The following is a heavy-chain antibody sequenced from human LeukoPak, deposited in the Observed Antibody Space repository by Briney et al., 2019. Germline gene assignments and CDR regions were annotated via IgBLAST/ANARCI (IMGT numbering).Heavy chain of an antibody. CDR3: ARGSSGPFAY. CDR2: ISGSGAST. D-gene: IGHD1-26*01. V-gene: IGHV3-23*01. J-gene: IGHJ4*02. CDR1: GFTFNSYA. Sequence: GGSLRLSCAASGFTFNSYAMSWVRQAPGKGLEWVSSISGSGASTYYADSVKGRFTISRDNAKNTLYLQMNSLRVEDTAIYYCARGSSGPFAYWGQGILVTVPS.